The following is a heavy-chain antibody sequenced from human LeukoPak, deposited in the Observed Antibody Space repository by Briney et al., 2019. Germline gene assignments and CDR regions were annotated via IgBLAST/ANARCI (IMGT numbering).Heavy chain of an antibody. CDR1: AFTFSSYA. CDR2: ISSNGGTT. V-gene: IGHV3-64*01. J-gene: IGHJ5*02. D-gene: IGHD2-2*01. CDR3: TRDSVRGSTSLLNWFDP. Sequence: GGSLRLSCAASAFTFSSYAMHWVRQAPGKGLEYVSAISSNGGTTYYANSVKGRFTISRDNSKNTLYLQMGSLGAEDMAVYCWTRDSVRGSTSLLNWFDPWGQGTLVTVSS.